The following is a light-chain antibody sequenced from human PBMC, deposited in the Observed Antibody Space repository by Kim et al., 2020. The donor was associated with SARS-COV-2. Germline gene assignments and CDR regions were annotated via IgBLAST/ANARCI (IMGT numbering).Light chain of an antibody. J-gene: IGLJ3*02. CDR2: KDA. V-gene: IGLV3-25*03. Sequence: PGQTARLTCSGDALPNQYAFWYQQKPGQAPVLVIYKDAERPSGIPERFSGSSSGTTVTLTISGVQAEDEADYYCQSADSSGTSLVFGGGTQLTVL. CDR1: ALPNQY. CDR3: QSADSSGTSLV.